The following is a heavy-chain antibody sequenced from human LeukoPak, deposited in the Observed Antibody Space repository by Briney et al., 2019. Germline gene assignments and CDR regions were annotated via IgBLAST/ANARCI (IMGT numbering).Heavy chain of an antibody. J-gene: IGHJ4*02. CDR3: AKDRAPFLEWPLYYFDY. CDR1: GFTFSSYA. Sequence: GGSLRLSCAASGFTFSSYAMSWVRQAPGKGLEWVSAISGSGGSTCYADSVKGRFTISRDNSKNTLYLQMNSLRAEDTAVYCCAKDRAPFLEWPLYYFDYWGQGTLVTASS. V-gene: IGHV3-23*01. D-gene: IGHD3-3*02. CDR2: ISGSGGST.